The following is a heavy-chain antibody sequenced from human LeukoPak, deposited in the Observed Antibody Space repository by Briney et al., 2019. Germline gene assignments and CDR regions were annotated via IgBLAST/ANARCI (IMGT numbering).Heavy chain of an antibody. D-gene: IGHD3-10*01. CDR3: ARDPVGNTMVRGVPFDY. CDR1: GYTFTGYY. CDR2: INPNSGGT. J-gene: IGHJ4*02. V-gene: IGHV1-2*02. Sequence: ASVKVSCKASGYTFTGYYIHWVRQAPGQGLEWMGWINPNSGGTYYAQKFQGRVTMTRDTSTSTVYMELSSLRSEGTAVYYCARDPVGNTMVRGVPFDYWGQGTLVTVSS.